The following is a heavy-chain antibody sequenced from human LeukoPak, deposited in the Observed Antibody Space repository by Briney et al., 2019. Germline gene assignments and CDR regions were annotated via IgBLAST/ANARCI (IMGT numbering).Heavy chain of an antibody. V-gene: IGHV1-2*02. CDR3: ARDQSVVPAAIVDY. CDR1: GYTFTGYY. Sequence: ASVKVSCKASGYTFTGYYMHWVRQAPGQGLEWMGWINPNSGGTNYAQKFQGRVTMTRDTSISTAYMELSRLRSDDTAVYYCARDQSVVPAAIVDYWGQGTLVTVSS. D-gene: IGHD2-2*01. CDR2: INPNSGGT. J-gene: IGHJ4*02.